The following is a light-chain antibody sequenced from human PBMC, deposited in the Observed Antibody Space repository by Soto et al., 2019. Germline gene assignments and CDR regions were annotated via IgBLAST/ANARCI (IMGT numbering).Light chain of an antibody. CDR3: QQSYSTPIT. V-gene: IGKV1-5*03. J-gene: IGKJ5*01. CDR1: QSISSC. CDR2: KAS. Sequence: GDRVTITCLASQSISSCLAWYQQKPGKAPKLLIYKASTLKSGVPSRFSGSGSGTDFTLTISSLQPEDFATYYCQQSYSTPITFAQGTRLEIK.